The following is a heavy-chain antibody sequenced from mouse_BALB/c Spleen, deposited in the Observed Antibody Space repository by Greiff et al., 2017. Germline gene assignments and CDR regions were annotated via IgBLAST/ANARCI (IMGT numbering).Heavy chain of an antibody. J-gene: IGHJ2*01. Sequence: EVKLMESGGGLVKPGGSLKLSCAASGFTFSSYAMSWVRQSPEKRLEWVAEISSGGSYTYYPDTVTGRFTISRDNAKNNLYLEMSSLMSEDTAMYYCARAPYYGSSDSFDDWGQGTTLTVSS. CDR2: ISSGGSYT. CDR3: ARAPYYGSSDSFDD. D-gene: IGHD1-1*01. V-gene: IGHV5-9-4*01. CDR1: GFTFSSYA.